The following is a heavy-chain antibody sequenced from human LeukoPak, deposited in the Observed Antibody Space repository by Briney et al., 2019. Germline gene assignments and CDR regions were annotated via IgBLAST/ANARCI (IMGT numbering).Heavy chain of an antibody. Sequence: GASVKVSCKASGGTFSSYAISWVRQAPGQGLEWMGGIIPIFGTANYAQKFQGRVTITADESTSTAYMELSSLRSEDTAVYYCARDIHYDSSRYYHPHFDYWGQGTLVTVSS. CDR1: GGTFSSYA. V-gene: IGHV1-69*13. CDR2: IIPIFGTA. D-gene: IGHD3-22*01. CDR3: ARDIHYDSSRYYHPHFDY. J-gene: IGHJ4*02.